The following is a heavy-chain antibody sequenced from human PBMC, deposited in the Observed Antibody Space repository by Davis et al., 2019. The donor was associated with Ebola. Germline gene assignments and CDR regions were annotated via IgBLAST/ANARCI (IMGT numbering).Heavy chain of an antibody. Sequence: GESLKISCVASGFTFSDHGMQWVRQAPGKGLEWVAVVGRDGKDKFSADSVKGRFTISRDNDKNTLYLQMRSLRAEDTALYYCARDEGDGLDQWGQGTLVTVSS. CDR1: GFTFSDHG. V-gene: IGHV3-33*08. D-gene: IGHD3-16*01. CDR3: ARDEGDGLDQ. J-gene: IGHJ4*02. CDR2: VGRDGKDK.